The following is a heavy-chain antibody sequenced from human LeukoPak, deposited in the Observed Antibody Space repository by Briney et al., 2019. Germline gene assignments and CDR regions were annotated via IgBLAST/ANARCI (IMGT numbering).Heavy chain of an antibody. J-gene: IGHJ5*02. CDR3: ARDRYEYDSSTYFGCYA. CDR1: GFAFSTFW. V-gene: IGHV3-7*01. CDR2: IKQDGSEK. D-gene: IGHD3-22*01. Sequence: GGSLRLSCAASGFAFSTFWMSWVRQAPGRGLEWVANIKQDGSEKYYVDSVKGRFTVSRDNAKNSLYLQMNSLRAEDTAVYYCARDRYEYDSSTYFGCYAWGLGTLVTVSS.